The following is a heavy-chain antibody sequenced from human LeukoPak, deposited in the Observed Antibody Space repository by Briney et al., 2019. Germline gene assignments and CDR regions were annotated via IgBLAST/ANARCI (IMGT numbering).Heavy chain of an antibody. CDR1: GFTFSNAW. V-gene: IGHV3-15*01. CDR2: IKSKTDGGTT. J-gene: IGHJ4*02. Sequence: GGSPRLSCAASGFTFSNAWMSWVRQAPGKGLEWVGRIKSKTDGGTTDYAAPVKGRFTISRDDSKNTLYLQMNSLKTEDTAVYYCTTDPTYYYDPRGYWGQGTLVTVSS. D-gene: IGHD3-22*01. CDR3: TTDPTYYYDPRGY.